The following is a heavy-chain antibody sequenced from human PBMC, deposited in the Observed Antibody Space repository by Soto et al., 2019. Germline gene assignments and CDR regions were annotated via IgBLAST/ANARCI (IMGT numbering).Heavy chain of an antibody. CDR3: ARDVRAARRRAPYYYYYGMDV. CDR1: GGPISSRTYS. J-gene: IGHJ6*01. Sequence: SETLSLTCAVSGGPISSRTYSWGWIRQPPGKSLEWIGTIYSHGNTYSNPSLKSRVTISVDTSNNQLSLKLRSVTAADTAVYYCARDVRAARRRAPYYYYYGMDVWGQGTTVTVSS. V-gene: IGHV4-39*02. D-gene: IGHD6-6*01. CDR2: IYSHGNT.